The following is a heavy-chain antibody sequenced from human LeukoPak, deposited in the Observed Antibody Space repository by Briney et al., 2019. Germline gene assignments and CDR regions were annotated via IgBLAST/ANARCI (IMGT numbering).Heavy chain of an antibody. CDR2: INHSGST. D-gene: IGHD3-22*01. J-gene: IGHJ4*02. CDR1: GGSFSGYY. Sequence: TLSLTCAVYGGSFSGYYWSWIRQPPGKGLEWIGEINHSGSTNYNPSLKSRVTISVDTSKNQFSLKLSSVTAADTAVYYCAILYYDSSGYHDYWGQGTLVTVSS. CDR3: AILYYDSSGYHDY. V-gene: IGHV4-34*01.